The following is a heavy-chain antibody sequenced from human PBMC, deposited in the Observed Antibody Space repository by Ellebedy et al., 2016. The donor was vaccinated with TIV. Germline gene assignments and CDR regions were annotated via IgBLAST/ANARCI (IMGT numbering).Heavy chain of an antibody. CDR2: LIHSGGT. CDR1: GGSFNGYY. CDR3: ARGQGLRRVDFGMDV. V-gene: IGHV4-34*01. Sequence: MPSETLSLTCAFYGGSFNGYYWNWIRQPPGKGLEWIGDLIHSGGTRYNPSLKGRVTLSVDTSNHQFSLNSSSVAAADTAVYYCARGQGLRRVDFGMDVWGQGTTVTVSS. D-gene: IGHD3-16*01. J-gene: IGHJ6*02.